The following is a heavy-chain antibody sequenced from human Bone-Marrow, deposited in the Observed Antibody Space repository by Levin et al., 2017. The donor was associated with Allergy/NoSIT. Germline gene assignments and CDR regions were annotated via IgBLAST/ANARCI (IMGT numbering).Heavy chain of an antibody. CDR3: AKEGNGDINGNDDWYYFDY. CDR2: ISGSGGRT. Sequence: GGSLRLSCAASGFTFSTYAMNWVRLAPGKGLEWVSGISGSGGRTYYADSVKGRFTISRDNSKNTLYLQMNSLRPEDTAVYYCAKEGNGDINGNDDWYYFDYWGQGTLVTVSS. V-gene: IGHV3-23*01. J-gene: IGHJ4*02. CDR1: GFTFSTYA. D-gene: IGHD1-20*01.